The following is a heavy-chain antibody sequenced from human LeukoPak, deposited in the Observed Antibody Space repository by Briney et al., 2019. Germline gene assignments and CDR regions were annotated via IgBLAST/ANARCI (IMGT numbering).Heavy chain of an antibody. V-gene: IGHV4-34*01. CDR1: GGSFSGYY. CDR2: INHTGST. Sequence: PSGTLSLTCAVYGGSFSGYYWSWIRQPPRKGLEWIGEINHTGSTNYNPSLKSRVTISVDTSKNQFSLKLSSVTAADTAMYYCARGEAGYCSSTSCYGFRWFDPWGQGTLVTVSS. J-gene: IGHJ5*02. CDR3: ARGEAGYCSSTSCYGFRWFDP. D-gene: IGHD2-2*01.